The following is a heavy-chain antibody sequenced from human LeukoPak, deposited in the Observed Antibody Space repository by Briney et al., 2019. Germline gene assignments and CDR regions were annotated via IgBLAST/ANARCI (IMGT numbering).Heavy chain of an antibody. J-gene: IGHJ4*02. V-gene: IGHV3-7*01. CDR3: ARGTDGYNYWYFDY. D-gene: IGHD5-24*01. CDR1: GFTFSSYW. CDR2: IKQDGSEK. Sequence: GGSLRLSCAASGFTFSSYWMSWVRQAPGKGLEWVANIKQDGSEKYYVDSVEGRFTISRDNAKNSLYLQMNSLRAEDTAVYYCARGTDGYNYWYFDYWGQGTLVTVSS.